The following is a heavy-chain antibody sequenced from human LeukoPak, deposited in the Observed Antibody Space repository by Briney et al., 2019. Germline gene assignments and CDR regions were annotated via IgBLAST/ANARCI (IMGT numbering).Heavy chain of an antibody. CDR2: ISYDGSNK. V-gene: IGHV3-30-3*01. CDR3: ARDQNYNYYDSSGYPRMPSFDI. J-gene: IGHJ3*02. CDR1: GFTFSSFA. Sequence: GGSLRLSCAASGFTFSSFAMHWVRQAPGKGLEWVGVISYDGSNKYYADSVKGRFTISRDNSKNTLYLQMNSLRAEDTAVYYCARDQNYNYYDSSGYPRMPSFDIWGQGTMVTVSS. D-gene: IGHD3-22*01.